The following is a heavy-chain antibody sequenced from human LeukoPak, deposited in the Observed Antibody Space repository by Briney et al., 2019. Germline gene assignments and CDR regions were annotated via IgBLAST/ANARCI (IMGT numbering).Heavy chain of an antibody. CDR3: AKDTGADKGYAGGHFDL. Sequence: GPLRLSCAASGFTFSSYAMSWVRQAPGKGLVWVSGLSGSGVSTYFADSGKGRFTISRDNSKNTLVMHMHSLRAEDTAIYYCAKDTGADKGYAGGHFDLWGRGTLVTVSS. D-gene: IGHD2-15*01. CDR1: GFTFSSYA. V-gene: IGHV3-23*01. CDR2: LSGSGVST. J-gene: IGHJ2*01.